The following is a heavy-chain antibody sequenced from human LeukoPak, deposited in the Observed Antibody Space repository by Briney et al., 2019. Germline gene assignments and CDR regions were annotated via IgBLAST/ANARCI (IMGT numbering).Heavy chain of an antibody. CDR3: ARDKDGLSNWFDP. CDR2: IYYSGST. Sequence: PSETLSLTCTVSGGSISSGDYYWSWIRQPPGKGPEWIGYIYYSGSTYYNPSLKSRVTISVDTSKNQFSLKLSSVTAADTAVYYCARDKDGLSNWFDPWGQGTLVTVSS. J-gene: IGHJ5*02. V-gene: IGHV4-30-4*01. CDR1: GGSISSGDYY.